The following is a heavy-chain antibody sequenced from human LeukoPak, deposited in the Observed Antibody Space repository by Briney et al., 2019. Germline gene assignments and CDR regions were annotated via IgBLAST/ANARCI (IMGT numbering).Heavy chain of an antibody. D-gene: IGHD6-13*01. J-gene: IGHJ4*02. Sequence: GGSLRLSCEGSRYSFDSYAMTWVRQAPGKGLEWVSSINGGGDITYYAESVKGRFTDSRDNSKNTLFLQMNSLRAEDTAVFYCAKRYGDSTGWFFDFWGQGSLVTVSS. CDR1: RYSFDSYA. CDR3: AKRYGDSTGWFFDF. V-gene: IGHV3-23*01. CDR2: INGGGDIT.